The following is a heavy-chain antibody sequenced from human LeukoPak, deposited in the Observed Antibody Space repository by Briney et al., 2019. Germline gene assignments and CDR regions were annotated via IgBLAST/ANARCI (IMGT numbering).Heavy chain of an antibody. J-gene: IGHJ6*03. V-gene: IGHV4-34*01. D-gene: IGHD1-14*01. CDR1: GGSFSGYY. CDR3: ARGRKLSTYYYYYYMDV. Sequence: SETLSLTCAVSGGSFSGYYWSWIRQPPGKGLEWIGEINHSGSTNYNPSLKSRVTISVATSKNQFSLKLSSVTAADTAVYYCARGRKLSTYYYYYYMDVWGKGTTVTVSS. CDR2: INHSGST.